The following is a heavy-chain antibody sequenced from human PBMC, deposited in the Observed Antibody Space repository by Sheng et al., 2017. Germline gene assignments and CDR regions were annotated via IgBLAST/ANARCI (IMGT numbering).Heavy chain of an antibody. V-gene: IGHV3-48*01. D-gene: IGHD3-16*01. Sequence: EVQLVESGGGLVQPGGSLRLSCAASGFTFSSYSMNWVRQAPGKGLEWVSYISSSSSTIYYADSVKGRFTISRDNAKNSLYLQMNSLRAEDTAVYYCARDRTTVLGLVLTFGGVINFDYWGQGTLVTVSS. J-gene: IGHJ4*02. CDR1: GFTFSSYS. CDR2: ISSSSSTI. CDR3: ARDRTTVLGLVLTFGGVINFDY.